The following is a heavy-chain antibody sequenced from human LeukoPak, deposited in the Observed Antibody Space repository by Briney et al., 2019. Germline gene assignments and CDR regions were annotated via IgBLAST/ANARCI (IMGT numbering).Heavy chain of an antibody. J-gene: IGHJ5*02. D-gene: IGHD1-1*01. CDR1: GFTFSSYE. CDR2: ISSSGSTI. Sequence: GGSLRLSCAASGFTFSSYEMNWVRQAPGKGLEWVSYISSSGSTIYYADSVKGRFTISRDNAKNSLYLQMNSLRAEDTAVYYCARESRVENEDWFDPWGQGTLVTASS. V-gene: IGHV3-48*03. CDR3: ARESRVENEDWFDP.